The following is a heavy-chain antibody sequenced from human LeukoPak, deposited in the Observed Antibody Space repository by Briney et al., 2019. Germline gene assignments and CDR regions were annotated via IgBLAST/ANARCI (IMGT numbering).Heavy chain of an antibody. CDR2: IYYNGNT. V-gene: IGHV4-59*01. CDR3: ARDSDGSVDY. CDR1: GGSISNYY. J-gene: IGHJ4*02. Sequence: PSETLSLTCTVSGGSISNYYWTWIRQPPGKGLEWIGYIYYNGNTSYNPSLKSRVTISMDTPKNQFSLKLTSVTAMDTAVYYCARDSDGSVDYWGQGTLVTVSS. D-gene: IGHD5-24*01.